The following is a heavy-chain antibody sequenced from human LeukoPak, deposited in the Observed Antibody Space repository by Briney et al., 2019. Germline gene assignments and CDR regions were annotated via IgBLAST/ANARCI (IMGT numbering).Heavy chain of an antibody. CDR2: IIPIFGTA. D-gene: IGHD2-2*01. V-gene: IGHV1-69*01. CDR1: GGTFSSYA. Sequence: ASVKVSCKASGGTFSSYAISWVRQAPGQGLEWMGGIIPIFGTANYAQKFQARVTITADESTSTAYMELSSLRSEDTAVYYCAREGYCSSTSCSLGYWGQGTLVTVSS. J-gene: IGHJ4*02. CDR3: AREGYCSSTSCSLGY.